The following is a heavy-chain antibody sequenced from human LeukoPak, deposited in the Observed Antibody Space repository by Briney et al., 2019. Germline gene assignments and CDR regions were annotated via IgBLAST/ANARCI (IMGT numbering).Heavy chain of an antibody. V-gene: IGHV3-30*01. Sequence: PGGSLRLSCAASGFTFSSYAMHWVRQAPGKGLEWVAVISYDGSNKYYADSVKGRFTISRDNSKNTLYLQMNSLRAEDTAVYYCARDKVTFFDYGGRGTLHTVSS. D-gene: IGHD5-18*01. CDR3: ARDKVTFFDY. CDR2: ISYDGSNK. J-gene: IGHJ4*02. CDR1: GFTFSSYA.